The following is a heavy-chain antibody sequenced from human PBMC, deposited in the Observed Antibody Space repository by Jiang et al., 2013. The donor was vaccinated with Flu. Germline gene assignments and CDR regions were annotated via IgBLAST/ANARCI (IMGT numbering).Heavy chain of an antibody. CDR1: GYTFTGYY. J-gene: IGHJ3*02. CDR3: ARVDYGGNDAFDI. V-gene: IGHV1-2*02. CDR2: ISPSSGGT. Sequence: QLVESGAEVKKPGASVRVSCKASGYTFTGYYIHWVRQAPGQGLEWMGWISPSSGGTNYVQKFQGRVTMTRDTSISTAYMDLSSLRSDDTAVYYCARVDYGGNDAFDIWGQGTMVTVSS. D-gene: IGHD4/OR15-4a*01.